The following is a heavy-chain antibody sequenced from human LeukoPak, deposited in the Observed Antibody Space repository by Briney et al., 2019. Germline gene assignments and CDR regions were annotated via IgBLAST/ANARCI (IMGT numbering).Heavy chain of an antibody. D-gene: IGHD3-16*01. Sequence: AASVKVSCKASGGTFSSDAISCVRQAPGQGLEWMGGIIPIFGTANYAQKFQGRVTITTDESTSTAYMELSSLRSEDTAAHYCAVGGPLEQTTFDYWGQGTLVTVSS. J-gene: IGHJ4*02. CDR3: AVGGPLEQTTFDY. CDR1: GGTFSSDA. CDR2: IIPIFGTA. V-gene: IGHV1-69*05.